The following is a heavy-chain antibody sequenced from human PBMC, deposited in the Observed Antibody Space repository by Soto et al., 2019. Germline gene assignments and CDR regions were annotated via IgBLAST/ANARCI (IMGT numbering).Heavy chain of an antibody. CDR1: GFTFSSYA. D-gene: IGHD6-19*01. J-gene: IGHJ4*02. CDR2: ISGDGATT. V-gene: IGHV3-23*01. Sequence: EVQLLESGGVLVQPGGSLRLSCAASGFTFSSYALSWVRQAPGKGLEWVSGISGDGATTYYTDSVKGRFTISRDSSTNTLYLQMNSLRAEDSAVYYRARDLTSSGRSTYLGYWGQGTLVTVSS. CDR3: ARDLTSSGRSTYLGY.